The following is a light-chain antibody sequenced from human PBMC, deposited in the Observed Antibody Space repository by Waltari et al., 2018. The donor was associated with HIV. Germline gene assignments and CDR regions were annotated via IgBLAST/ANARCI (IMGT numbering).Light chain of an antibody. CDR2: DVT. CDR3: CSFAGTNTWV. J-gene: IGLJ3*02. Sequence: QSALTQPASVSGSPGQSITISCVVGSTDVGVYNYVSWSQHYPGKVPKVVIYDVTERPAGVSNRFSGSKSGSTASLTSSGLQAEDEADYYCCSFAGTNTWVFGGGTRLTV. CDR1: STDVGVYNY. V-gene: IGLV2-23*02.